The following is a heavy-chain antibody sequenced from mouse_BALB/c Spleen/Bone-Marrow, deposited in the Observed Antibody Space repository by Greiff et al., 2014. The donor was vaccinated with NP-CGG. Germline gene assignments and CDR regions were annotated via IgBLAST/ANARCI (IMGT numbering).Heavy chain of an antibody. V-gene: IGHV1-9*01. J-gene: IGHJ2*01. CDR3: ARSTGTWDY. CDR2: ILPGSGST. D-gene: IGHD4-1*02. Sequence: QVQLQQSGAELMKPGASVKISCKATGYTFSSYWIEWVKQRPGHGLEWIGEILPGSGSTNYSEKFKGKATFTADTSSNTAYMQLSSLTSEDSAVYYCARSTGTWDYWGQGTTLTVSS. CDR1: GYTFSSYW.